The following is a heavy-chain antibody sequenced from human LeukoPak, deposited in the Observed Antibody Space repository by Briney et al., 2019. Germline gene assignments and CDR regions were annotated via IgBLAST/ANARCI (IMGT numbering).Heavy chain of an antibody. Sequence: PGGSLRLSCAAFGFTFSDYYMSWIRQAPGKGLEWVSYISSSGSTIYYADSVKGRFTISRDNAKNSLYLQMNSLRAEDTAVYYCARDGGFDFWSGYYYYGMDVWGQGTTVTVSS. CDR3: ARDGGFDFWSGYYYYGMDV. J-gene: IGHJ6*02. CDR1: GFTFSDYY. V-gene: IGHV3-11*01. D-gene: IGHD3-3*01. CDR2: ISSSGSTI.